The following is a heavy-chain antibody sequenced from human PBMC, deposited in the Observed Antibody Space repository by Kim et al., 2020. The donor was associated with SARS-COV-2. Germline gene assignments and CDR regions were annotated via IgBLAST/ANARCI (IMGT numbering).Heavy chain of an antibody. D-gene: IGHD1-1*01. CDR2: ISGSGGST. V-gene: IGHV3-23*01. CDR3: AKDINWNDVGDAFDI. CDR1: GFTFSSYA. J-gene: IGHJ3*02. Sequence: LSLTCAASGFTFSSYAMSWVRQAPGKGLEWVSAISGSGGSTYYADSVKGRFTISRDNSKNTLYLQMNSLRAEDTAVYYCAKDINWNDVGDAFDIWGQGTMVTVSS.